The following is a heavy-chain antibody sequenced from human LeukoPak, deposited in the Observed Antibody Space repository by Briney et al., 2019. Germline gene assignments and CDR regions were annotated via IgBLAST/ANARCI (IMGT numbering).Heavy chain of an antibody. D-gene: IGHD6-19*01. CDR2: ISGSGGST. J-gene: IGHJ6*02. CDR1: GFTFSSYA. CDR3: AKDLLGSSAPRYYYYYGMDV. Sequence: GGSLRLSCAASGFTFSSYAMSWVRQAPGKGLEWVSAISGSGGSTYYADSVKGRFTISRDNSKNTLHLQMNSLRAEDTAVYYCAKDLLGSSAPRYYYYYGMDVWGQGTTVTVSS. V-gene: IGHV3-23*01.